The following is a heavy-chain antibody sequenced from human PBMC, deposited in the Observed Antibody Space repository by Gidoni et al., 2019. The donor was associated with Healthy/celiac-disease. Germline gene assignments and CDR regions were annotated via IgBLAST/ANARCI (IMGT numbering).Heavy chain of an antibody. CDR1: GFTFDDYA. CDR2: ISWDGGST. Sequence: EVQLVESGGVVVQPGGSRRLSCAASGFTFDDYAMHWVRQAPGKGLEWVSLISWDGGSTYYADSVKGRFTISRDNSKNSLYLQMNSLRAEDTALYYCAKDINFRHGTGTSLFDYWGQGTLVTVSS. D-gene: IGHD1-1*01. CDR3: AKDINFRHGTGTSLFDY. J-gene: IGHJ4*02. V-gene: IGHV3-43D*04.